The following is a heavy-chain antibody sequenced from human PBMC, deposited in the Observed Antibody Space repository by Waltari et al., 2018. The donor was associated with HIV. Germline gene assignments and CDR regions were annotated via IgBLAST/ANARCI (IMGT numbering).Heavy chain of an antibody. CDR3: ARRRGYYYGMDV. Sequence: QVQLVQSGAEVKKPGASVKVSCKASGSTFHGYYMPWVRQAPGQGLEWMGWINPNSGGTNYAQKFQGRVTMTRDTSISTAYMELSRLRSDDTAVYYCARRRGYYYGMDVWGQGTTVTVSS. CDR1: GSTFHGYY. CDR2: INPNSGGT. J-gene: IGHJ6*02. V-gene: IGHV1-2*02.